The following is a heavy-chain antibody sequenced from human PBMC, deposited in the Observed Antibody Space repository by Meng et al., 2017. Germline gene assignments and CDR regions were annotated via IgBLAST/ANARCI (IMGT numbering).Heavy chain of an antibody. J-gene: IGHJ6*02. D-gene: IGHD6-13*01. Sequence: ASVKVSCKASGYTFTSYDINWVRQATGQGLEWMGWMNPNSGNTGYAQKFQGRVTMTRNTSISTAYTELSNLRSEDTAVYYCARGHSSSWDILSDNSEQDVWGQGTTVTVSS. V-gene: IGHV1-8*01. CDR1: GYTFTSYD. CDR3: ARGHSSSWDILSDNSEQDV. CDR2: MNPNSGNT.